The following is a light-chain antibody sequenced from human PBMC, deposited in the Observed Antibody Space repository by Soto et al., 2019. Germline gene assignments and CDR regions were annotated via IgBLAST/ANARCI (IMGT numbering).Light chain of an antibody. CDR3: LHHYTFPLA. V-gene: IGKV1-17*03. J-gene: IGKJ4*01. CDR2: GAS. CDR1: QGINNY. Sequence: DIQMTQSPSAMSASVGDRVTITCRASQGINNYLVWFQQKPGRVPKRLISGASRLQPGVLSRFSGSGFGTEFTLTISSLQPEDFATYYCLHHYTFPLAFGGGTKVDIK.